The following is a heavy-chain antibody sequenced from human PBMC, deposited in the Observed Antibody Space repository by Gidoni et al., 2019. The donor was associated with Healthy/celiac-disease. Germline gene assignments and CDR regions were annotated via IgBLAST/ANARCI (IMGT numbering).Heavy chain of an antibody. CDR3: ARSFGVVIWGYYFDY. CDR2: ISYDGSNK. J-gene: IGHJ4*02. Sequence: QVQLVESGGGVVQHGRSLSLSCAASGFTFGRYAMLWVRQAPGKGLEWVAVISYDGSNKDYAESVKGRFTISRDNSKNTLYLQMNSLRAEDTAVYYCARSFGVVIWGYYFDYWGQGTLVTVSS. CDR1: GFTFGRYA. D-gene: IGHD3-3*01. V-gene: IGHV3-30-3*01.